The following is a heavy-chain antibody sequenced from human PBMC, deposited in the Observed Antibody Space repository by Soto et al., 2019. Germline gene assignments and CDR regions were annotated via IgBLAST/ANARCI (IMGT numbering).Heavy chain of an antibody. CDR3: ASGYGDAAPWL. D-gene: IGHD4-17*01. J-gene: IGHJ4*02. CDR1: GGSFSGYY. CDR2: INHSGST. V-gene: IGHV4-34*01. Sequence: SETLSLTCAVYGGSFSGYYWSWIRQPPGKGLEWIGEINHSGSTNYNPSLKSRVTISVDTSKNQFSLKLSSVTAADTAVYYCASGYGDAAPWLGGKETRVPVSS.